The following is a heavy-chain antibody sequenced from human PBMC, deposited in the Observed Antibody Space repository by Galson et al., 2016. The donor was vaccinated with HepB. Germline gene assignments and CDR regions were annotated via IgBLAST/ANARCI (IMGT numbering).Heavy chain of an antibody. Sequence: SETLSLTCTVSGASTSGYYLSWIRQPPGKGLEWIGYIYYSGRTNYDPSLKSRVTISVDTSKTQFSLKLSSVTAADTAVYYCARDDSGGWYGLHYGMDVWGQGTTVTVSS. CDR3: ARDDSGGWYGLHYGMDV. J-gene: IGHJ6*02. CDR2: IYYSGRT. V-gene: IGHV4-59*01. D-gene: IGHD6-19*01. CDR1: GASTSGYY.